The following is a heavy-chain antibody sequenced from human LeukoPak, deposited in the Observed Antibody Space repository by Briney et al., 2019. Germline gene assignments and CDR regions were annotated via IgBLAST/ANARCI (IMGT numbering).Heavy chain of an antibody. CDR2: IWYDGSNK. J-gene: IGHJ4*02. CDR3: AREPSHCSGGSCYFLGPDY. CDR1: GFIFSSYG. V-gene: IGHV3-33*01. D-gene: IGHD2-15*01. Sequence: GGSLRLSCAASGFIFSSYGMHWVRQAPGKGLEWVAVIWYDGSNKYYTDSVRGRFTISRDNSKNTLYLQMNSLRAEDTAVYYCAREPSHCSGGSCYFLGPDYWGQGTLVTVSS.